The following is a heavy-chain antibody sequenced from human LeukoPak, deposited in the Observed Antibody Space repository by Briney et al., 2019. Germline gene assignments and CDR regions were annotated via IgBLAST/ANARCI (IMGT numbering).Heavy chain of an antibody. CDR3: AREFLEGFFDY. CDR2: ISSSGSTI. V-gene: IGHV3-11*01. D-gene: IGHD3-3*01. Sequence: GGSLRLSCAASGFTFSDYYMSWIRQAPGKGLEGVSYISSSGSTIYYADSVKGRFTISRDNAKNSLYLQMNSLRAEDTAVYYCAREFLEGFFDYWGQGTLVTVSS. CDR1: GFTFSDYY. J-gene: IGHJ4*02.